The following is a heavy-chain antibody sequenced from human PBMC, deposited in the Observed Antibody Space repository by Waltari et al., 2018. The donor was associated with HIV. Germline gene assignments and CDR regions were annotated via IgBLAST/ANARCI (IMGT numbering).Heavy chain of an antibody. CDR3: DFWSGSYKGSYYYYGMDV. V-gene: IGHV3-48*04. D-gene: IGHD3-3*01. CDR2: ISSSSSTI. CDR1: GFTFSSYS. Sequence: EVQLVESGGGLVQPGGSLRLSCAASGFTFSSYSMNWVRQAPGTGLEWVSYISSSSSTIYYADSVKGRFTISRDNAKNSLYLQMNSLRAEDTGETLFDFWSGSYKGSYYYYGMDVWGQGTTVTVSS. J-gene: IGHJ6*02.